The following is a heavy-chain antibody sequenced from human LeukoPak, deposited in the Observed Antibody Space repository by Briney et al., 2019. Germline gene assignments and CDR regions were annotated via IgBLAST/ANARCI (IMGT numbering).Heavy chain of an antibody. CDR1: GYTFTGYY. CDR3: ARDSAYCGGDCYPD. CDR2: IIPIFGTA. D-gene: IGHD2-21*02. V-gene: IGHV1-69*06. Sequence: SVKVSCKASGYTFTGYYMHWVRQAPGQGLEWMGGIIPIFGTANYAQKFQGRVTITADKSTSTAYMELSSLRSEDTAVYYCARDSAYCGGDCYPDWGQGTLVTVSS. J-gene: IGHJ4*02.